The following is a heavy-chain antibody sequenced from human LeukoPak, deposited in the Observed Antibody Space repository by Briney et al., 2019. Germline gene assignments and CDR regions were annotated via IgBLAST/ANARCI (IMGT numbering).Heavy chain of an antibody. CDR3: ARVGYYDSSGYPYYFDY. D-gene: IGHD3-22*01. V-gene: IGHV1-69*05. J-gene: IGHJ4*02. CDR1: GGTFSSYA. CDR2: IIPIFGTA. Sequence: GASVKVSRKASGGTFSSYAISWVRQAPGQGLEWMGGIIPIFGTANYAQKFQGRVTITTDESTSTAYMELSSLRSEDTAVYYCARVGYYDSSGYPYYFDYWGQGTLVTVSS.